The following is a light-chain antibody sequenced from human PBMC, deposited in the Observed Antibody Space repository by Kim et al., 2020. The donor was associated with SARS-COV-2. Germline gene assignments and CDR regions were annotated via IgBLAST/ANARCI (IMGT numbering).Light chain of an antibody. Sequence: SSELTQDPAVSVALGQTVRITCQGDSLRSYYASWYQQKPGQAPVLVIYGKNNRPSGIPDRFSGCSSGNTASLTITGAQAEDEADYYCNSRDSSGNHLGVFGGGTQLTVL. V-gene: IGLV3-19*01. J-gene: IGLJ3*02. CDR3: NSRDSSGNHLGV. CDR2: GKN. CDR1: SLRSYY.